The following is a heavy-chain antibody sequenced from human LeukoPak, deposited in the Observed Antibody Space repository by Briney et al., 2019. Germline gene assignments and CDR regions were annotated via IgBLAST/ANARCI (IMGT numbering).Heavy chain of an antibody. Sequence: PGGSLRLSCAASGFTVSSNYMSWVRQAPGKGLEWVSAISGSGGSTYYADSVKGRFTISRDNSKNTLYLQMNSLRAEDTAVYYCAKELYVKYYFDYWGQGTLVTVSS. J-gene: IGHJ4*02. CDR2: ISGSGGST. CDR3: AKELYVKYYFDY. V-gene: IGHV3-23*01. D-gene: IGHD3-16*01. CDR1: GFTVSSNY.